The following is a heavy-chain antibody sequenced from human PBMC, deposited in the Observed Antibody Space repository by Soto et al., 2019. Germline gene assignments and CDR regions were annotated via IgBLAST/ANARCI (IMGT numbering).Heavy chain of an antibody. Sequence: PXVSLRLPGVGSGFTFSDSVMAWVRQAPGQGLEWLSVISGDGRTRYALSVTGRFTISRDNSKNTLYLQMRSLRGEDAAAYYCVKWHTSNFDSLPFTGFDFWGQGTQVTVGS. CDR3: VKWHTSNFDSLPFTGFDF. D-gene: IGHD3-22*01. V-gene: IGHV3-23*01. J-gene: IGHJ4*02. CDR1: GFTFSDSV. CDR2: ISGDGRT.